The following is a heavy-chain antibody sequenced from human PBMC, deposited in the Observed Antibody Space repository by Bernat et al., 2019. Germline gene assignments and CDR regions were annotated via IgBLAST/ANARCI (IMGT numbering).Heavy chain of an antibody. Sequence: QVQLQESGPGLVKPSETLSLTCTVSGASISSRTYHWAWIRQSPGKGLEWIGSLYSSGGTYYSPSLKSRATISIDTSKNQFSLRLTSVTDADTAVFYCGRHGLFGESSTMGPFDIWGQGTLVTVSS. D-gene: IGHD3-10*02. CDR2: LYSSGGT. J-gene: IGHJ3*02. CDR3: GRHGLFGESSTMGPFDI. V-gene: IGHV4-39*01. CDR1: GASISSRTYH.